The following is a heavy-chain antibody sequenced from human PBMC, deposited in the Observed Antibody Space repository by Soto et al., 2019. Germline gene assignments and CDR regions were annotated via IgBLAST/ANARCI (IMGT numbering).Heavy chain of an antibody. V-gene: IGHV3-33*01. J-gene: IGHJ6*02. CDR1: GFTFSSYG. Sequence: SGGSLRLSCAASGFTFSSYGMHWVRQAPGKGLEWVAVIWYDGSNKYYADSVKGRFTISRDNSKNTLYLQMNSLRAEDTAVYYCARVYQLLFNYHYYGMDVWGQGTTVTVSS. CDR3: ARVYQLLFNYHYYGMDV. D-gene: IGHD2-2*01. CDR2: IWYDGSNK.